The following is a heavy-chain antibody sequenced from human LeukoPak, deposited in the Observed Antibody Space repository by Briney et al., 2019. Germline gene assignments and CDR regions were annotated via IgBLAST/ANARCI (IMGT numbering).Heavy chain of an antibody. Sequence: LSLTCTVSGGSISSYYWSWIRQPPGKGLEWVSYISSSGSTIYYADSVKGRFTISRDNAKNSLYLQMNSLRAEDTAVYYCARDPSEKYNAFDYWGQGTLVTVSS. J-gene: IGHJ4*02. D-gene: IGHD1-1*01. V-gene: IGHV3-11*04. CDR3: ARDPSEKYNAFDY. CDR2: ISSSGSTI. CDR1: GGSISSYY.